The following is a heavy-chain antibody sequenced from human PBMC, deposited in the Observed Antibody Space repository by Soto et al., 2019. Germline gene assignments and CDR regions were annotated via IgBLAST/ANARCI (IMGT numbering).Heavy chain of an antibody. J-gene: IGHJ3*02. CDR1: NGSISRYY. Sequence: SETLSLTCTVSNGSISRYYWSWIRQPPGRGLEWIGYIYYSGSTNYNPSLKSRVTKSVDTSKNQISLKLSSVTAADTAVYYCARKWFGATGAFDIWGQGTLVTVSS. CDR2: IYYSGST. V-gene: IGHV4-59*01. D-gene: IGHD3-10*01. CDR3: ARKWFGATGAFDI.